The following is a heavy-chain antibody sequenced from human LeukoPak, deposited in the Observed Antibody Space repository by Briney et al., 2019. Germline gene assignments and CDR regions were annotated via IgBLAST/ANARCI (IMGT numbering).Heavy chain of an antibody. D-gene: IGHD3-22*01. J-gene: IGHJ4*02. CDR3: ARALGSSTSYIYYDSSGSDY. V-gene: IGHV1-69*01. CDR2: IIPIFGTA. CDR1: GGTFSSYA. Sequence: GSSVKVSCKASGGTFSSYAISWVRQAPGQGLEWMGGIIPIFGTANYAQKFQGRVTITADESTSTAYMELSSLRSEDTAVYYCARALGSSTSYIYYDSSGSDYWGQGTLVTVSS.